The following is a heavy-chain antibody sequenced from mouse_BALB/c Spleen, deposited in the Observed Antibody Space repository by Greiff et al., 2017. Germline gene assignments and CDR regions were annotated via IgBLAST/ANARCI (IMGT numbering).Heavy chain of an antibody. CDR3: ARGDDGSRDWYFDD. D-gene: IGHD1-1*01. CDR2: ILPGSGTT. V-gene: IGHV1-9*01. CDR1: GYTFSSYW. Sequence: VQLQQSGAELMKPGASVKISCKATGYTFSSYWIEWVKQRPGHGLEWIGEILPGSGTTNYNEKFKVKATFTADTSSNTAYMQLSSLTSEDSAVYYCARGDDGSRDWYFDDWGAGTTVTVSS. J-gene: IGHJ1*01.